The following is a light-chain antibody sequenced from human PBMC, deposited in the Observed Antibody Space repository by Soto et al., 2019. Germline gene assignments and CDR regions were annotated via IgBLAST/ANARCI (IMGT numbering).Light chain of an antibody. Sequence: DIQMTQSPSSLSVSVGDRVTITCRASQDIGTSLGWIQHKPGKAPRALIYSASTLHVGVPSRFSSSGSGTDFTLTITSLQPEDFATYYCQQYTIYPRTFGQGTKVEVK. J-gene: IGKJ1*01. CDR3: QQYTIYPRT. CDR1: QDIGTS. V-gene: IGKV1-16*01. CDR2: SAS.